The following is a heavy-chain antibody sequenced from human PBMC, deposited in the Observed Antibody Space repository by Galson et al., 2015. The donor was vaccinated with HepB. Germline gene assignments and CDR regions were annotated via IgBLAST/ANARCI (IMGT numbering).Heavy chain of an antibody. Sequence: SLRLSCAASGFTFSSYTMNWVRQAPGRRLEWVSTISIGSPSYIYYADSVRGRFTISRDNAKNSLYLQMNSLRAEDTAVYYCARGGATILRGEDLDYWGQGTLVTVSS. J-gene: IGHJ4*02. V-gene: IGHV3-21*01. D-gene: IGHD5-12*01. CDR1: GFTFSSYT. CDR3: ARGGATILRGEDLDY. CDR2: ISIGSPSYI.